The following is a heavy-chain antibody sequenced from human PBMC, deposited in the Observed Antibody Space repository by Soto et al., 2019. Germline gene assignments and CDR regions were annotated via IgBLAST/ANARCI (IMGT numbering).Heavy chain of an antibody. CDR3: ARDPGYYDFWSGYYGHTDY. CDR2: IKQDGSEK. V-gene: IGHV3-7*01. Sequence: PGGSLRLSCAASGFTFSSYWMSWVRQAPGKGLEWVANIKQDGSEKYYVDSVKGRFTISRDNAKNSLYLQMNSLRAEDTAVYYCARDPGYYDFWSGYYGHTDYWGQGTLVTVSS. J-gene: IGHJ4*02. D-gene: IGHD3-3*01. CDR1: GFTFSSYW.